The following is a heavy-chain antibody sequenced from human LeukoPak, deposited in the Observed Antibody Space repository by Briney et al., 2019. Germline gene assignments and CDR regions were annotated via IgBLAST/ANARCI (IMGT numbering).Heavy chain of an antibody. J-gene: IGHJ4*02. D-gene: IGHD3-10*01. V-gene: IGHV3-66*01. CDR3: ATEKGRGVISPYFDY. CDR1: GITVSGNY. Sequence: GGSLRLSCAASGITVSGNYMSWVRQAPGKGLEWVSVIYTDGSKYYRDSVKGRFTISRDTFTNTVYLQMNRLKAEDTAVYYCATEKGRGVISPYFDYWGQGTLVTVSS. CDR2: IYTDGSK.